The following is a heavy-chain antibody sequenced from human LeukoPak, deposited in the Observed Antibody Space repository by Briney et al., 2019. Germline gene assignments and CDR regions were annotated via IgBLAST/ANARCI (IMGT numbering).Heavy chain of an antibody. Sequence: GGSLRLSCAASGFTFSTYEMNWVRQAPGKGLEWVSYISGSATTIYYADSVKGRFTISRDNAKNSLYLQMNSLRADDSAVYYCARSVDYWGQGTLVTVSS. CDR2: ISGSATTI. V-gene: IGHV3-48*03. CDR1: GFTFSTYE. J-gene: IGHJ4*02. CDR3: ARSVDY.